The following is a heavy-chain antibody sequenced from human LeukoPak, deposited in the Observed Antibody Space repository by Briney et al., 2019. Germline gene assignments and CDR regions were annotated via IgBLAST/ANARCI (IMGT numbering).Heavy chain of an antibody. CDR1: GFTFNDHG. J-gene: IGHJ3*02. CDR2: IRYDGTDE. Sequence: GGSLRLSCVASGFTFNDHGMHWVRQAPGKGLEWLAFIRYDGTDESYGASVRGRLTISRDDSLNTLYLQMDSLGHDDTAVYYCARNRAFGTFDAFDMWGQGTMVTVSS. V-gene: IGHV3-30*02. D-gene: IGHD3-10*01. CDR3: ARNRAFGTFDAFDM.